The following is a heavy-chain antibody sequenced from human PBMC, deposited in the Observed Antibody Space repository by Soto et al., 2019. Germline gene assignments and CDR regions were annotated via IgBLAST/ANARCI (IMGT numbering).Heavy chain of an antibody. Sequence: EVQLVESGGGLVRPGGSLKVSCTVSGFTFSGSSIHWVRHSSGRGLEWVGRMRSGAKNFAKEYGASMKGRFIISRDDSKNTAYLEMNSLTADDTAVYYCQLRDNMDVWGKGTTV. J-gene: IGHJ6*04. V-gene: IGHV3-73*01. CDR2: MRSGAKNFAK. CDR1: GFTFSGSS. CDR3: QLRDNMDV.